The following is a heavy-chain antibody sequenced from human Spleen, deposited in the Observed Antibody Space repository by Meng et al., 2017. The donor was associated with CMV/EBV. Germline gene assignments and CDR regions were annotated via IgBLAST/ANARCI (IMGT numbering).Heavy chain of an antibody. Sequence: GGSLRLSCAASGFTFSTYVMYWVRQAPGKGLEWVAVVSDDGGNQKYADSVKGRFTISRDNSKNRLYLQMSSLRPEDTAVYYCARDRVPEPPLEWPQLWGEDFWGQGTLVTVSS. J-gene: IGHJ4*02. D-gene: IGHD3-3*01. CDR2: VSDDGGNQ. CDR3: ARDRVPEPPLEWPQLWGEDF. V-gene: IGHV3-30*13. CDR1: GFTFSTYV.